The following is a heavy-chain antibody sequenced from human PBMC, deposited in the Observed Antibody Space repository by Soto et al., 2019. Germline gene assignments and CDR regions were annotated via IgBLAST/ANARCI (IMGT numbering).Heavy chain of an antibody. CDR1: GGTFSSYA. CDR2: IIPIFGTA. D-gene: IGHD1-26*01. V-gene: IGHV1-69*13. Sequence: SVKVSCKASGGTFSSYAISWVRQAPGQGLEWMGGIIPIFGTANYAQKFQGRVTITADESTSTAYMELSSLRSEDTAVYYCASHSGSYKARLSDAFDIWGQGTMVTVSS. J-gene: IGHJ3*02. CDR3: ASHSGSYKARLSDAFDI.